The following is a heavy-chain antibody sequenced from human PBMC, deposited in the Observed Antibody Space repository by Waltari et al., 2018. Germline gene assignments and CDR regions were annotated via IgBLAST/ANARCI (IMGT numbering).Heavy chain of an antibody. CDR2: LHPSGST. J-gene: IGHJ3*01. V-gene: IGHV4-34*01. D-gene: IGHD4-4*01. CDR1: GGSFSGYY. CDR3: ARGYDYCKGGRM. Sequence: QVHLQQWGAGLLKPSDALSLTCADYGGSFSGYYWSWIRQPPGKGLEWIGELHPSGSTNYNPSLASRVPISVDTSKNPFSLKLSSVPAADTAVYYCARGYDYCKGGRMWGQGTMVTVSS.